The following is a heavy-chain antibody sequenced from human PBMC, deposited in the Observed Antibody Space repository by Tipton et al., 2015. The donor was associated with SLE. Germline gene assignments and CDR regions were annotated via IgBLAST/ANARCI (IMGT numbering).Heavy chain of an antibody. V-gene: IGHV4-38-2*02. CDR2: MFHGGST. D-gene: IGHD2-2*02. J-gene: IGHJ4*02. CDR1: GYSISSGYS. Sequence: TLSLTCTVSGYSISSGYSWGWIRQPPGKGLEWIGSMFHGGSTYYNQSLKSRVTISVDTSKNQFSLKLSSVTAADTAVYHCASSQYCSDSSCYSFDYWGQGTLVTVSS. CDR3: ASSQYCSDSSCYSFDY.